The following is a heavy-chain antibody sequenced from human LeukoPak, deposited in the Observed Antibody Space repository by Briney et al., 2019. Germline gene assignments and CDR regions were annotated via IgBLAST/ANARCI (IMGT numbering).Heavy chain of an antibody. CDR2: ISFDGSNK. D-gene: IGHD1-26*01. V-gene: IGHV3-30-3*01. CDR1: GFTFSGYT. J-gene: IGHJ4*02. CDR3: AGDTLWE. Sequence: PGTSLRLSCAVSGFTFSGYTMHWVRQAPGKGLEWVAVISFDGSNKYYGDSVKGRFTISRDNSKNTLYLQMNSLRPDDTAIYYCAGDTLWEWGQGTLVTVSS.